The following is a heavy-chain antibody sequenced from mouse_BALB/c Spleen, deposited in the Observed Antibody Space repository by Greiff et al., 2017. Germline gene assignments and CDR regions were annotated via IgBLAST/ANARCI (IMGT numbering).Heavy chain of an antibody. CDR1: GYTFTSYY. CDR2: INPSNGGT. J-gene: IGHJ4*01. D-gene: IGHD1-2*01. V-gene: IGHV1S81*02. CDR3: TRVATAPYYAMDY. Sequence: VQLQQSGAELVKPGASVKLSCKASGYTFTSYYMYWVKQRPGQGLEWIGEINPSNGGTNFNEKFKSKATLTVDKSSSTAYMQHSSLTSEDSAVYYCTRVATAPYYAMDYWGQGTSVTVSS.